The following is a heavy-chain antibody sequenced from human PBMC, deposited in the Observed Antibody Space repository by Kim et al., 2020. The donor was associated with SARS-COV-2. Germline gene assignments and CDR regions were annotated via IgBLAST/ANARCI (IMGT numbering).Heavy chain of an antibody. CDR3: ATSITSFGGFDP. CDR2: FDPEDGET. V-gene: IGHV1-24*01. CDR1: GYTLTELS. J-gene: IGHJ5*02. Sequence: ASVKVSCKVSGYTLTELSMHWVRQAPGKGLEWMGGFDPEDGETIYAQKFQGRVTMTEDTSTDTAYMELSSLRSEDTAVYYCATSITSFGGFDPWGQGTLVTVSS. D-gene: IGHD3-3*01.